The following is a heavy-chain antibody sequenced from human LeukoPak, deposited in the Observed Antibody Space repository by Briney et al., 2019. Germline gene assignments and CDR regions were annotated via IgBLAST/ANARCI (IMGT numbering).Heavy chain of an antibody. D-gene: IGHD3-3*01. CDR2: IIPIFGTA. J-gene: IGHJ4*02. Sequence: GASVKVSCKASGGTFSSYAISWVRQAPGQGLEWMGGIIPIFGTANYAQKFQGRVTITADESTSTAYMELSSLRSEDTAVYYCARERDYDFWSGYYLDYWGQGTLVTVSS. CDR1: GGTFSSYA. CDR3: ARERDYDFWSGYYLDY. V-gene: IGHV1-69*13.